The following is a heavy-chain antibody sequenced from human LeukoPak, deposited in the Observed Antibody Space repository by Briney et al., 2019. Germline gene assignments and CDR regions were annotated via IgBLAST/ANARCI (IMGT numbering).Heavy chain of an antibody. CDR2: INHSGST. CDR3: ARGSSYVWGSYRYRNWFDP. CDR1: GFTFSSYA. D-gene: IGHD3-16*02. Sequence: GSLRLSCAASGFTFSSYAMNWVRRAPGKGLEWIGEINHSGSTNYNPSLKSRVTISVDTSKNQFSLKLSSVTAADTAVYYCARGSSYVWGSYRYRNWFDPWGQGTLVTVSS. J-gene: IGHJ5*02. V-gene: IGHV4-34*01.